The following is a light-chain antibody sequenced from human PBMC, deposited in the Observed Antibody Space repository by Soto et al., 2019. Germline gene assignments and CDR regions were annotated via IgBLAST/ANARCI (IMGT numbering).Light chain of an antibody. CDR2: DVS. CDR1: SSDVGGYND. V-gene: IGLV2-14*01. CDR3: FSNTSSTVYV. J-gene: IGLJ1*01. Sequence: QSVLTQPASVSGSPGQSITISCTGTSSDVGGYNDVSWYQQHPGKAPKLMIYDVSNRPSGVSNRFSGSKSGNTASLTISGLQDEDGADYASFSNTSSTVYVSGPGTKVT.